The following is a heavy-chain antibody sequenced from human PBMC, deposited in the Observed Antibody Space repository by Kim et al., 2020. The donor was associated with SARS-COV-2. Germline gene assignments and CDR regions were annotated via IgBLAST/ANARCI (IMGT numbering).Heavy chain of an antibody. J-gene: IGHJ4*02. V-gene: IGHV3-9*01. D-gene: IGHD1-26*01. CDR1: GFTFHNYA. CDR3: IQDGVPGGADI. CDR2: IYWGTNVI. Sequence: GGSLRLSCVVSGFTFHNYALHWVRQAAGKGLEWVSGIYWGTNVIKYADSVRGRFSMSREGAKNSVYLQMNSLRTEDTAMYYCIQDGVPGGADIWGQGTLVTVSS.